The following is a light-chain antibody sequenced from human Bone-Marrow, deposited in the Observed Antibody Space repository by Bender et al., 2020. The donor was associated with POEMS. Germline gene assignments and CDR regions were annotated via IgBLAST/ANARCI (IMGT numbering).Light chain of an antibody. CDR3: ISYTSSSTLV. J-gene: IGLJ3*02. V-gene: IGLV2-14*03. Sequence: QSALTQPASVSGSPGQSITISSTGTSSDIGGYNYVSWYQQHPGKAPKLMILDVNNRPSGVSNRFSGSKSGNTASLTISGLQAEDEADYFCISYTSSSTLVFGGGTKLTVL. CDR1: SSDIGGYNY. CDR2: DVN.